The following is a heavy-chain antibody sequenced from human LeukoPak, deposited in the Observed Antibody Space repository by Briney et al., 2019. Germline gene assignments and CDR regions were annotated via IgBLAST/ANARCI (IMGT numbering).Heavy chain of an antibody. J-gene: IGHJ4*02. CDR1: GGSISSGSYY. D-gene: IGHD5-24*01. CDR2: MYTSGST. V-gene: IGHV4-61*02. Sequence: PSQTLSLTCTVSGGSISSGSYYWSWIRQPAGKGLEWIGRMYTSGSTNYNPSLKSRVTISLDTSKNQFSLKLSSVTAADTAVYYCARGTGGGYNYDFFHYWGQGTLVTDSS. CDR3: ARGTGGGYNYDFFHY.